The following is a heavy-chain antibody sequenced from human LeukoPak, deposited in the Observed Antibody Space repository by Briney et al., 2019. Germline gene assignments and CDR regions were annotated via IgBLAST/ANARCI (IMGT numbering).Heavy chain of an antibody. CDR1: GFTSSTYA. CDR3: ARQTTVATDF. D-gene: IGHD4-23*01. Sequence: GGSLRLSCAASGFTSSTYAMSWVRQAPGKGLEWVSAISGSGGSTNYADSVKGRFTVSRDNSNNTVYLQMNSLRVEDTAVYYCARQTTVATDFWGQGTLVTVSS. CDR2: ISGSGGST. V-gene: IGHV3-23*01. J-gene: IGHJ4*02.